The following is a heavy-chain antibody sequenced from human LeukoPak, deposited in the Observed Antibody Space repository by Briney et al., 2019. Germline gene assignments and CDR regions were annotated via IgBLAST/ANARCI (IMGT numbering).Heavy chain of an antibody. J-gene: IGHJ4*02. CDR1: GFTFSSYA. CDR3: ARARYYYGSGSYYNWAYFDY. D-gene: IGHD3-10*01. V-gene: IGHV3-30-3*01. Sequence: GRSLRLSCAASGFTFSSYAMHWVRQAPGKGLEWVAVISYDGSNKYYADSVKGRFTISRDNSKNTLYLQMNSLRAEDTAVYYCARARYYYGSGSYYNWAYFDYWGQGTLVTVSS. CDR2: ISYDGSNK.